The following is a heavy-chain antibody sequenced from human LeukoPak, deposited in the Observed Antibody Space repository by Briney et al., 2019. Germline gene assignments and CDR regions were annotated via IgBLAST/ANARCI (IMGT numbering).Heavy chain of an antibody. CDR3: AKDEGYSGYDCY. CDR1: GFIVNSYV. J-gene: IGHJ4*02. D-gene: IGHD5-12*01. V-gene: IGHV3-23*01. Sequence: PGGSLRLSCAASGFIVNSYVMSWVRQAPGKGLEWVSAISGSGGSTYYADSVKGRFTISRDNSKNTLYLQMNSLRAEDTAVYYCAKDEGYSGYDCYWGQGTPVTVSS. CDR2: ISGSGGST.